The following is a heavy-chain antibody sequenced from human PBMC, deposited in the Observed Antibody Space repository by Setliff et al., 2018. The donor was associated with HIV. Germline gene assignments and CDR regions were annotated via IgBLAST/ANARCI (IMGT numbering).Heavy chain of an antibody. Sequence: LSLTCAVSGYSVSSGYYWGWIRQPPGKGLEWIGSFHHSGSTFYNPSLKSRVTISLDTSKNQFSLKLRSVTAADTAVYYCVSGPLSGYGYYFDYWGQGALVTVSS. CDR1: GYSVSSGYY. D-gene: IGHD3-3*01. J-gene: IGHJ4*02. CDR2: FHHSGST. V-gene: IGHV4-38-2*01. CDR3: VSGPLSGYGYYFDY.